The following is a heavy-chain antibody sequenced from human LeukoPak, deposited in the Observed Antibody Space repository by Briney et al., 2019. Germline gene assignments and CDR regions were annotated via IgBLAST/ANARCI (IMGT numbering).Heavy chain of an antibody. J-gene: IGHJ4*02. D-gene: IGHD3-10*01. V-gene: IGHV3-23*01. CDR2: ISGSGGST. CDR3: AKKSRGSGSYYGDY. CDR1: GFTFSSYG. Sequence: GGTLRLSCAASGFTFSSYGMSWDRQAPGKGLEWVSAISGSGGSTYYADSVKGRFTISRDNSKNTLYLQMNSLRAEDTAVYYCAKKSRGSGSYYGDYWGQGILVTVSS.